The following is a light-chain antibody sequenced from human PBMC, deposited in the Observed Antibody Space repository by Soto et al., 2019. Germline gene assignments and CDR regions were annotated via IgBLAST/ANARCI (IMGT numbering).Light chain of an antibody. Sequence: QSVLTQPPSVSAAPGQKVTISCSGSSPNIGNNYLSWYQQFPGTAPKLLIYDNNKRPSGIPDRFSGSKSGTSATLGITGLQTGDEADYYCAAWDDSLSVYVFGTGTKVTVL. CDR1: SPNIGNNY. V-gene: IGLV1-51*01. CDR3: AAWDDSLSVYV. CDR2: DNN. J-gene: IGLJ1*01.